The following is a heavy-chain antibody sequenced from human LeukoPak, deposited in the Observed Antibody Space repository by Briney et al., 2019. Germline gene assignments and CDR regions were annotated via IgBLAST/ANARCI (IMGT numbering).Heavy chain of an antibody. Sequence: PGRSLRLSCAASGFTFSSYGMHWVRQAPGKGLEWVAVISYDGSNKYYADSVKGRFTISRDNSKNTLYLQMNSLRAEDTAVYYCARTHMTWFDPWGQGTLVTVSS. V-gene: IGHV3-30*03. CDR3: ARTHMTWFDP. D-gene: IGHD2-21*01. CDR1: GFTFSSYG. J-gene: IGHJ5*02. CDR2: ISYDGSNK.